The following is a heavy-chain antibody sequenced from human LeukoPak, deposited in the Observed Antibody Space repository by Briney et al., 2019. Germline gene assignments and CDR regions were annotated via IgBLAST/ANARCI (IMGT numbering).Heavy chain of an antibody. D-gene: IGHD6-13*01. Sequence: SVKVSCKASEGTFSSYAISWVRQAPGQGLEWMGRIIPIFGIANYAQKFQGRVTITADKSTSTAYMELSSLRSEDTAVYYCAREFSKSSSWDSWGQGTLVTVSS. V-gene: IGHV1-69*04. CDR2: IIPIFGIA. CDR3: AREFSKSSSWDS. J-gene: IGHJ5*01. CDR1: EGTFSSYA.